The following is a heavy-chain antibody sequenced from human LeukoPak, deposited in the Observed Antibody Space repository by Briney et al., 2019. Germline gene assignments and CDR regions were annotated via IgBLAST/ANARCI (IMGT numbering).Heavy chain of an antibody. J-gene: IGHJ5*02. V-gene: IGHV4-39*01. D-gene: IGHD4-23*01. CDR2: NSGNT. Sequence: SETLSLTCTVSGGSISSSSYYWGWIRQPPGKGLEWIGSNSGNTYYNPSLKSRVTISVDTSKNQYSLKLSSVTATDTAVYYCARQHPYGGNSFDPWGQGTLVIVSS. CDR3: ARQHPYGGNSFDP. CDR1: GGSISSSSYY.